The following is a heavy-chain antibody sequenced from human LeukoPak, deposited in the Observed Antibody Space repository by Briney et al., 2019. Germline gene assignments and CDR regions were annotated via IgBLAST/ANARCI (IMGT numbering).Heavy chain of an antibody. V-gene: IGHV1-69*04. Sequence: SMKVSCKASGGTFSTSGLSWVRQAPGQGLEWVGRIIPGPRITDYAQKFQGRVTITTDESTSTAYMELSSLRSEDTAVYYCTLGVDIVVVPAAMGLSLPSYYYYMDVWGKGTTVTVSS. CDR1: GGTFSTSG. CDR2: IIPGPRIT. D-gene: IGHD2-2*03. CDR3: TLGVDIVVVPAAMGLSLPSYYYYMDV. J-gene: IGHJ6*03.